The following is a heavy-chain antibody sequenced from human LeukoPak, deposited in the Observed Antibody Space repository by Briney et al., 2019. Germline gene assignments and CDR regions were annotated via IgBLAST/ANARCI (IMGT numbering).Heavy chain of an antibody. V-gene: IGHV3-74*01. D-gene: IGHD3-3*02. CDR2: INSGGSSR. CDR3: VREISDWFDP. CDR1: EFTFSSNW. Sequence: GGSLGLSCAASEFTFSSNWMHWVRQAPGKGLVWVSRINSGGSSRDYADSVKGRFTISRDNAKNTLYLQMNSLRVDDTAVYYCVREISDWFDPWGQGTLVSVSS. J-gene: IGHJ5*02.